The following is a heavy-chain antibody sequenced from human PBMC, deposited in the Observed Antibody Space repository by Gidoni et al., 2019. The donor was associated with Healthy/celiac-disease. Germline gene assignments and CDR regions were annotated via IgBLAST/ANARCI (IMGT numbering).Heavy chain of an antibody. J-gene: IGHJ6*03. CDR3: ARGGSSSPLDYYMDV. CDR1: GFTFSSYS. Sequence: EVQLVESGGGLVKPGGSLRLSCAASGFTFSSYSMNWVRQAPGKGLEWVSSISSSSSYIYYADSVKGRFTISRDNAKNSLYLQMNSLRAEDTAVYYCARGGSSSPLDYYMDVWGKGTTVTVSS. D-gene: IGHD6-6*01. V-gene: IGHV3-21*01. CDR2: ISSSSSYI.